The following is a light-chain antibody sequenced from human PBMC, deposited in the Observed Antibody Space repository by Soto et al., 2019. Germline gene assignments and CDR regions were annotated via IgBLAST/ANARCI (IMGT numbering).Light chain of an antibody. CDR1: SSDVGGYNY. CDR2: DVS. V-gene: IGLV2-11*01. J-gene: IGLJ3*02. Sequence: QSALTQPRSVSESPGQSVTISCTGTSSDVGGYNYVSWYQQHPGKAPKLMIYDVSKRPSGVPDRFSGSKSDNTASLTISGLQAEDEADYYCCSYAGSYTWVFGGGTQLTVL. CDR3: CSYAGSYTWV.